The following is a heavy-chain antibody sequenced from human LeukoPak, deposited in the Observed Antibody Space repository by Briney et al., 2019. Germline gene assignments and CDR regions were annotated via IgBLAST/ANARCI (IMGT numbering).Heavy chain of an antibody. CDR2: IKSKTDGGTT. Sequence: GGSLRLSCAASGFTFSNAWMSWVRQAPGKGLEWGGRIKSKTDGGTTDYAAPVKGRFTISRDDSKNTLYLQMNSLKTEDTAVYYCTTGYCSGGSCRLDYWGQGTLVTVSS. J-gene: IGHJ4*02. CDR3: TTGYCSGGSCRLDY. D-gene: IGHD2-15*01. V-gene: IGHV3-15*01. CDR1: GFTFSNAW.